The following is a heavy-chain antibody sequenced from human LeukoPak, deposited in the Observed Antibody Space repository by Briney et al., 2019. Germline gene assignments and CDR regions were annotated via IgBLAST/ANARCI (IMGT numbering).Heavy chain of an antibody. J-gene: IGHJ4*02. CDR2: ISSSSSYI. CDR1: GFTFSSYS. Sequence: GGSLRLSCAASGFTFSSYSMNWVRQAPGKGLEWVSSISSSSSYIYYADSVKGRLTISRDNAKNSLYLQMNTLRVEDTAVYYCARDRGWQQFDSWGQGTLVTVSS. D-gene: IGHD5-24*01. V-gene: IGHV3-21*01. CDR3: ARDRGWQQFDS.